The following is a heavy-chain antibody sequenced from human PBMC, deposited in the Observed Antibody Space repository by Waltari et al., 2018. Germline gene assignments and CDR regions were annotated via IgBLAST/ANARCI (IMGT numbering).Heavy chain of an antibody. J-gene: IGHJ4*02. CDR3: ARHTEDDNGDD. D-gene: IGHD1-1*01. CDR2: VRPDNSDT. Sequence: QLVQSGTEVKKPGESLKISCKPSVYSFHNYWICLVRQMPGKGLEWMGIVRPDNSDTRYSPSFRGQVTISADKSISIAYLQWSSLKASDTAIYYCARHTEDDNGDDWGQGTLVTVSS. V-gene: IGHV5-51*01. CDR1: VYSFHNYW.